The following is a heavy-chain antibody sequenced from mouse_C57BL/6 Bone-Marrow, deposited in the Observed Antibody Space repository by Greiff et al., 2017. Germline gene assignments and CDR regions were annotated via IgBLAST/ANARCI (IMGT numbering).Heavy chain of an antibody. V-gene: IGHV2-6*01. Sequence: VQLQESGPGLVAPSQSLSITCTVSGFSLTSYGVDWVRQSPGKGLEWLGVIWGVGSTNYNSALKSRLSISKDNPKNQVFLKMNSLQTDDTAMYYCASNGYYGYYAMDYWGQGTSVTVSS. CDR2: IWGVGST. CDR1: GFSLTSYG. D-gene: IGHD2-3*01. J-gene: IGHJ4*01. CDR3: ASNGYYGYYAMDY.